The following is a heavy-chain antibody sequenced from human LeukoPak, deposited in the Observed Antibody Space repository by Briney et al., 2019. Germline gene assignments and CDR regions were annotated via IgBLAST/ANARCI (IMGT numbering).Heavy chain of an antibody. CDR2: IYGSGDDT. CDR3: AKIRPPYYDFWSDAFDI. Sequence: GGSLRLSCAASGFTFSSYAMSWVRQAPGKGLEWVSTIYGSGDDTYYADSVKGRFTISRDSSKNTLYLQMSSLRADDTAVYYCAKIRPPYYDFWSDAFDIWGQGTMVTVSS. J-gene: IGHJ3*02. D-gene: IGHD3-3*01. V-gene: IGHV3-23*01. CDR1: GFTFSSYA.